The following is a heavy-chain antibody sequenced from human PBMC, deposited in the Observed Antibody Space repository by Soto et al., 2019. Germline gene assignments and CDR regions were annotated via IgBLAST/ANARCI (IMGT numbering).Heavy chain of an antibody. CDR2: ISGSGGST. Sequence: GGSLRLSCAASGFTFSSYAMSWVRQAPGKGLEWVSAISGSGGSTYYADSVKGRFTISRDNAKNSLYLQLNSLRAEDTAVYYCARRSELLWFGESLYGMDVWGQGTTVTVSS. D-gene: IGHD3-10*01. CDR1: GFTFSSYA. V-gene: IGHV3-23*01. CDR3: ARRSELLWFGESLYGMDV. J-gene: IGHJ6*02.